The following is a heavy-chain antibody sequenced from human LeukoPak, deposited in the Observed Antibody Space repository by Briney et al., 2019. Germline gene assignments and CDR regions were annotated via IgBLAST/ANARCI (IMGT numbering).Heavy chain of an antibody. Sequence: GGSLRLSCAASGFTFSSYGMHWVRQAPGKGLEWVAFIQFDGSNKYYADSVKGRFTISRDNSKNTLYLQMNSLRPEDTAVFYCARVRDSSTSWTSFDYWGQGTLVTVSS. J-gene: IGHJ4*02. CDR3: ARVRDSSTSWTSFDY. V-gene: IGHV3-30*02. D-gene: IGHD6-13*01. CDR1: GFTFSSYG. CDR2: IQFDGSNK.